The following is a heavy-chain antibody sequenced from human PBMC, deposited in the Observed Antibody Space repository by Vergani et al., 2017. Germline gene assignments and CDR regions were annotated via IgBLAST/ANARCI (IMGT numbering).Heavy chain of an antibody. CDR2: IYYSGST. D-gene: IGHD3-22*01. J-gene: IGHJ4*02. V-gene: IGHV4-31*03. Sequence: QLQLQESGPGLVKTSETLSLTCTVSGGSISSGGYYWSWIRQHPGKGLEWIGYIYYSGSTYYNPSLKSRVTISVDTSKNQFSLKLSSVTAADTAVYYWARGDGGLYYYDSSGYLDYWGQGTLVTVSS. CDR3: ARGDGGLYYYDSSGYLDY. CDR1: GGSISSGGYY.